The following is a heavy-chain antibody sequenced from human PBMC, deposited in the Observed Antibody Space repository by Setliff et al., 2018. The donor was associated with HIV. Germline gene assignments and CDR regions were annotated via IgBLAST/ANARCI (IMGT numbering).Heavy chain of an antibody. V-gene: IGHV3-7*01. D-gene: IGHD3-22*01. J-gene: IGHJ6*03. CDR1: GFTFSAHG. CDR2: IKQDGSEK. CDR3: AKQGSGYDYYYMDV. Sequence: PGGSLRLSCAASGFTFSAHGMNWVRQAPGKGLEWVANIKQDGSEKYYVDSVKGRFTISRDNAKNSLYLQMNSLRAEDTAVYYCAKQGSGYDYYYMDVWGKGTTVTVSS.